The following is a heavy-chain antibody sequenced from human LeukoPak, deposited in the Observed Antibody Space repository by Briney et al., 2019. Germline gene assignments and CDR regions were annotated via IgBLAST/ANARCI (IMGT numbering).Heavy chain of an antibody. CDR1: GGSFSGHY. D-gene: IGHD6-13*01. Sequence: PSETLSLTCAVYGGSFSGHYWSWIRQPPEKGLEWIGEINHRGSTNYDPSLKSRVTISVDRSKNQFSLNLNSVTAADTAVYYCARDRPGGSSLDYWGQGTLVTVSS. J-gene: IGHJ4*02. CDR2: INHRGST. V-gene: IGHV4-34*01. CDR3: ARDRPGGSSLDY.